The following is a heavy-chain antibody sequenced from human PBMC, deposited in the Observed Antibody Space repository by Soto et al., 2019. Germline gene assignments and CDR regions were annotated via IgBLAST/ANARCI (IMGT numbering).Heavy chain of an antibody. J-gene: IGHJ4*02. CDR1: GFSFSTYA. V-gene: IGHV3-30-3*01. Sequence: GGSLRLSCAASGFSFSTYAMHWVRQTPGKGLEWVAVISYDGDHKYYTDSVKGRFTISRDNSKNTLYLLMNSLRSEDTAIYYYARDPSSPDNDNLTGYFDFDNWGQGTLVTVSS. CDR2: ISYDGDHK. CDR3: ARDPSSPDNDNLTGYFDFDN. D-gene: IGHD3-9*01.